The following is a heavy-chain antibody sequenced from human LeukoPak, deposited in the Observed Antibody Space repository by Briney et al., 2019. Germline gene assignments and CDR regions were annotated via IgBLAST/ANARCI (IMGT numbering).Heavy chain of an antibody. CDR3: AKGAQQFNYFDY. CDR1: GFKFDDYA. V-gene: IGHV3-9*01. J-gene: IGHJ4*02. CDR2: ITWNSGRL. D-gene: IGHD4-11*01. Sequence: QPGRSLRLSCATSGFKFDDYAMYWVRQAPGMGLEWISGITWNSGRLDYADSVKGRFTISRDGDKKSLYLQMNSLRPEDTAVYFCAKGAQQFNYFDYWGPGTLVTVSS.